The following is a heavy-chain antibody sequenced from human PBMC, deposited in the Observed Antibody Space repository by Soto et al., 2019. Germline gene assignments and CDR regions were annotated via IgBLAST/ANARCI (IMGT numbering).Heavy chain of an antibody. D-gene: IGHD3-3*01. Sequence: SETLSLTCTVSGGSISSGDYYWSWIRQPPGEGLEWIGYIYYSGSTYYNPSLKSRVTISVDTSKNQFSLKLSSVTAADAAVYYCARAVGGGQFLEWLLRDFCFDYWGQGSLVTVSS. CDR1: GGSISSGDYY. CDR2: IYYSGST. CDR3: ARAVGGGQFLEWLLRDFCFDY. J-gene: IGHJ4*02. V-gene: IGHV4-30-4*01.